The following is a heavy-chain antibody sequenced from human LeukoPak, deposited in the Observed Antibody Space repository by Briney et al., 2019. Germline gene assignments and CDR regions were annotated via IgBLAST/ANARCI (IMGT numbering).Heavy chain of an antibody. V-gene: IGHV3-7*01. CDR1: GFTFSSYW. Sequence: GGSLRLSCAASGFTFSSYWMSWVRQAPGKGLEWVANIKQDGSEKYYVDSVKGRFTISRDNAKNSLYLQMNSLRAEDTAVYYCARDGGDYGDYGGMDVWGQGTTVTVSS. J-gene: IGHJ6*02. D-gene: IGHD4-17*01. CDR3: ARDGGDYGDYGGMDV. CDR2: IKQDGSEK.